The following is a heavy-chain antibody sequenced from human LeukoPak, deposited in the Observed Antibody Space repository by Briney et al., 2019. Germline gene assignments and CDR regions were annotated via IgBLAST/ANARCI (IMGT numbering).Heavy chain of an antibody. V-gene: IGHV3-66*01. J-gene: IGHJ4*02. Sequence: PGGSLRLSCAASGFTLSSYAMSWVRQAPGKGLEWVSVIYSGGSTNYADSVKGRFTISRDNSKNTLYLQMNSLRDEDTAVYYCARDWDTSGYYHNFDYWGQGTLVTVSS. CDR1: GFTLSSYA. D-gene: IGHD3-22*01. CDR2: IYSGGST. CDR3: ARDWDTSGYYHNFDY.